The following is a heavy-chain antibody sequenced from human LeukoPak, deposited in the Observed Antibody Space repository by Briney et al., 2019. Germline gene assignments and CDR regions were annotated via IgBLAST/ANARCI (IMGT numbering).Heavy chain of an antibody. CDR3: AKAGIAEHATPEY. CDR2: ISSSGGST. CDR1: GFTFSSYA. D-gene: IGHD6-13*01. Sequence: GGSLRLSCAASGFTFSSYAMNWVRRAPGKGLEWVSAISSSGGSTYYSDSVKGRFIISRDNSKNTLYLQMNSLRAEDTAVYYCAKAGIAEHATPEYWGQGTLVTVSS. J-gene: IGHJ4*02. V-gene: IGHV3-23*01.